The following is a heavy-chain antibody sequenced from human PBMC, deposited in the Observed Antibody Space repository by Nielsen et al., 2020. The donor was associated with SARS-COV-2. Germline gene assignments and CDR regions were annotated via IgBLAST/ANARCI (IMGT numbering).Heavy chain of an antibody. V-gene: IGHV3-9*01. CDR3: AKLWWELPY. CDR2: ISWNSGSI. J-gene: IGHJ4*02. Sequence: GGSLRLSCAASGFTFDDYAMHWVRQAPGKGLEWVSGISWNSGSIGYADSVKGRFTISRDNAKNSLYLQMNSLRAEDTALYYCAKLWWELPYWGQGTLVTVSS. CDR1: GFTFDDYA. D-gene: IGHD1-26*01.